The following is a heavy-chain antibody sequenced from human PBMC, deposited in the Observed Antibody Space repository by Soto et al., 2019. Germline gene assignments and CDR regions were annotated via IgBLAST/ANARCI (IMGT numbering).Heavy chain of an antibody. V-gene: IGHV5-51*01. Sequence: GESLKISCKGSGYSFTSYWIGWVRQMPGKGLEWMGIIYPGDSDTRYSPSFQGQVTISADKSISTAYLQWSSLKASDTAMYYCARPSIMVRGVGDAFDIWGQGTMVTVSS. CDR2: IYPGDSDT. J-gene: IGHJ3*02. CDR1: GYSFTSYW. D-gene: IGHD3-10*01. CDR3: ARPSIMVRGVGDAFDI.